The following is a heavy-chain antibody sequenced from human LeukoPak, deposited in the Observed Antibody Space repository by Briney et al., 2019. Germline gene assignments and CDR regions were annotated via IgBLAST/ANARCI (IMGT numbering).Heavy chain of an antibody. CDR1: GFTFRDYT. D-gene: IGHD6-13*01. CDR3: ATSGSWYFFDY. V-gene: IGHV3-23*01. J-gene: IGHJ4*02. CDR2: ISSDGGAT. Sequence: GSLRLSCAASGFTFRDYTMNWVRQTPGKGLEWISAISSDGGATYYTDSVKGRFTISRDNSKNTLYLQMNSLRVEDTAVYYCATSGSWYFFDYWGQGTLVIVSS.